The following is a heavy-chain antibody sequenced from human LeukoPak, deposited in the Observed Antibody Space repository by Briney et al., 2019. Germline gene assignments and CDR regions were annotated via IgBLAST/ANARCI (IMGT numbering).Heavy chain of an antibody. V-gene: IGHV4-38-2*02. CDR2: IYHSGST. J-gene: IGHJ4*02. D-gene: IGHD3-10*01. CDR3: ASFGGVFYGSGSYYRNGD. CDR1: GYSISSGYY. Sequence: SETLSLTCTVSGYSISSGYYWGWIRQPPGKGLEWIGSIYHSGSTYYNPSLKSRVTISVDTSKNQFSLKLSSVTAADTAVYYCASFGGVFYGSGSYYRNGDWGQGTLVTVSS.